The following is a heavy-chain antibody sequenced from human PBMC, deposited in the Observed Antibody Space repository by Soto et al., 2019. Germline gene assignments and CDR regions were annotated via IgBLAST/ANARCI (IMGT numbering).Heavy chain of an antibody. D-gene: IGHD1-26*01. CDR2: IKQDGSEK. V-gene: IGHV3-7*03. CDR1: GFTFSSYW. Sequence: GGSLRLSCAASGFTFSSYWMSWVRQAPGKGLEWVANIKQDGSEKYYVDSVKGRFTITRDNANNSLYLQMNSLRVEDTAVYYCARSGDDVYYYYYYMDVWGKGTTVTVS. CDR3: ARSGDDVYYYYYYMDV. J-gene: IGHJ6*03.